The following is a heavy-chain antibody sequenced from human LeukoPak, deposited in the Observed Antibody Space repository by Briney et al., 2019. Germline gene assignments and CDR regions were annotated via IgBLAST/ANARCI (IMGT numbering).Heavy chain of an antibody. Sequence: PGRSLRLSCAASGFTFSNYGMHWVRQAPGKGLEWVAAIWYDGSNKYHADSVKGRFTISRDNSKNTLYPQMNSLRAEDTAVYYCARDRNGLHDYWGQGTLVTVSS. CDR2: IWYDGSNK. CDR1: GFTFSNYG. J-gene: IGHJ4*02. V-gene: IGHV3-33*01. CDR3: ARDRNGLHDY. D-gene: IGHD2-15*01.